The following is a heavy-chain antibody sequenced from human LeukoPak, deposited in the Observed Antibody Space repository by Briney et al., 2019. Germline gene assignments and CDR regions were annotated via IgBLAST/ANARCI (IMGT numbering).Heavy chain of an antibody. V-gene: IGHV3-9*03. CDR1: GFTFDDYA. Sequence: GRSLRLSCAASGFTFDDYAMHSVRQAPGKGLEWVSGISWNSGSMGYADSVKGRFTISRDNAKKSLYLQMNSLRAEDMDLYYCAKAPRSSGADYFDYWGQGTLVTVSS. CDR2: ISWNSGSM. D-gene: IGHD6-19*01. CDR3: AKAPRSSGADYFDY. J-gene: IGHJ4*02.